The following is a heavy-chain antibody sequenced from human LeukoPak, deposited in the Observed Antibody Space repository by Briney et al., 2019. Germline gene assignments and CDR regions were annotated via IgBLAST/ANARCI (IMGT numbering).Heavy chain of an antibody. J-gene: IGHJ4*02. D-gene: IGHD4-17*01. V-gene: IGHV3-23*01. Sequence: PGGSLRLSCAASEFTFSSYAMQWVRQAPGKGLEWVSGISGSGGSTYYADSVKGRFTISRDNSKNTLYLQMNSLRAEDTARYYCAKDGDYVPDYWGQGTLVTVSS. CDR1: EFTFSSYA. CDR3: AKDGDYVPDY. CDR2: ISGSGGST.